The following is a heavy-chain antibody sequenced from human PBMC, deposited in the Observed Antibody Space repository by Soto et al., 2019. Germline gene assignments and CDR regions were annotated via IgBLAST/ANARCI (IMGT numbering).Heavy chain of an antibody. CDR3: AHRRGNTYYYDSVGAFDI. V-gene: IGHV2-5*02. J-gene: IGHJ3*02. CDR1: GFSLNTTGVG. Sequence: QITLKESGPTLVKPTQTLTLTCTFSGFSLNTTGVGVGWVRQPPGKALEWLALIYLDDVKRYSPSLKSRFNITKDTSKNQVVLTMTNMDPVDPATYYSAHRRGNTYYYDSVGAFDIWGQGTMVTVSS. CDR2: IYLDDVK. D-gene: IGHD3-22*01.